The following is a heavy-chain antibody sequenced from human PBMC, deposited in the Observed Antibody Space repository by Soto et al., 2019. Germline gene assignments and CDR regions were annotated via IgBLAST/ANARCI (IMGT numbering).Heavy chain of an antibody. V-gene: IGHV3-23*01. CDR3: AKDNQVTLVREATFEH. J-gene: IGHJ4*02. D-gene: IGHD3-10*01. CDR1: GFTVTSNG. CDR2: ISPNGQGI. Sequence: EVKLLESGGGLVQPGGSLRLSCGVSGFTVTSNGVSWVRQAPGKGLEWVSAISPNGQGIWYADSVKGRFTISRDISRNTVFLQMDSLRAEDTAVYYCAKDNQVTLVREATFEHWGKGTLVTVSS.